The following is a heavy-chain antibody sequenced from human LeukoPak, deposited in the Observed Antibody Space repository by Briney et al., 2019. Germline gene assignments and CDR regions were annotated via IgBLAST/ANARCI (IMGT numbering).Heavy chain of an antibody. D-gene: IGHD3-3*01. CDR3: AKLGVYDVLSGYDDSDY. CDR2: VSGRDTST. CDR1: GFTFSNYA. J-gene: IGHJ4*02. Sequence: GASLRLSCAASGFTFSNYAMSWVRQAPGKGLEWVSAVSGRDTSTYYTDSVKGRFTISRDNSKNTLYLQMNSLSAEDTAIYYCAKLGVYDVLSGYDDSDYWGQGTLVTVSS. V-gene: IGHV3-23*01.